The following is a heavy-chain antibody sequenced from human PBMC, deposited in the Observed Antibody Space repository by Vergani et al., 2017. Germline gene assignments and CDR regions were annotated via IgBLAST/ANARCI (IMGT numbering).Heavy chain of an antibody. CDR2: INHSGST. CDR1: GGSFSGYY. D-gene: IGHD3-10*01. CDR3: ARVETTMVRGGFFDY. J-gene: IGHJ4*02. Sequence: QVQLQQWGAGLLKPSETLSLTCAVYGGSFSGYYWRWIRQPPGKGLEWIGEINHSGSTNYNPSLKSRVTISVDTSKNQFSLKLSSVTAADTAVYYCARVETTMVRGGFFDYWGQGTLVTVSS. V-gene: IGHV4-34*01.